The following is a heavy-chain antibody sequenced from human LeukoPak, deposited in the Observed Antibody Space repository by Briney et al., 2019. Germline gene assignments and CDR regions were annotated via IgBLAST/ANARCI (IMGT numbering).Heavy chain of an antibody. Sequence: GGSLRLSCAGSEFTFRSYSMHWVRQAPGKGLEWVSSISGSSSDIYYADSVKGRFTISRDNAKNSLFLQMNSLRAEDTAVYYCAKDRRIQLWLQYYFDYWGQGTLVTVSS. V-gene: IGHV3-21*01. J-gene: IGHJ4*02. CDR3: AKDRRIQLWLQYYFDY. CDR2: ISGSSSDI. CDR1: EFTFRSYS. D-gene: IGHD5-18*01.